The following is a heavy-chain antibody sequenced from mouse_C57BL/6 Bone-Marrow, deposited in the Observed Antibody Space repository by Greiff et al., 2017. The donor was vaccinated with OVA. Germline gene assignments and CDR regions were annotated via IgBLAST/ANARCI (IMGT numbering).Heavy chain of an antibody. V-gene: IGHV5-16*01. D-gene: IGHD1-1*01. CDR2: INYDGSST. CDR3: ARLITTVNYYAMDY. Sequence: EVKLVESEGGLVQPGSSMKLSCTASGFTFSDYYMAWVRQVPEKGLEWVANINYDGSSTYYLDSLKSRFIISRDNAKNILYLQMSSLKSEDTATYYCARLITTVNYYAMDYWGQGTSVTVSS. J-gene: IGHJ4*01. CDR1: GFTFSDYY.